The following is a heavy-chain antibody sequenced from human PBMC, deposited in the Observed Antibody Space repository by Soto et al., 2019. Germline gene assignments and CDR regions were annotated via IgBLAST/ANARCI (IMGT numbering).Heavy chain of an antibody. J-gene: IGHJ6*02. Sequence: QVQLVQSGAEVKKPGASVKVSCKASGYTFTSYDINWVRQATGQGLEWMGWMNPNSGNTGYAQKFHGRVTTTRNTSISTAYMELSSLRSEDTAVYYCARGPPYRNNYGMDVWGQGTTVTVSS. CDR2: MNPNSGNT. CDR3: ARGPPYRNNYGMDV. D-gene: IGHD4-4*01. V-gene: IGHV1-8*01. CDR1: GYTFTSYD.